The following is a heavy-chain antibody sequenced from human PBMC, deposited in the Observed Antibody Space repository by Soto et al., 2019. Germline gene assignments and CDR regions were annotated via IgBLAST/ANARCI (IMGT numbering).Heavy chain of an antibody. CDR1: GGSISSSSYY. D-gene: IGHD3-22*01. V-gene: IGHV4-39*01. CDR3: ARANYYDSSGYLDY. Sequence: SETLSLTCTVSGGSISSSSYYWGWIRQPPGKGLEWIGSIYYSGSTYDNPYLRSRVTMSVDTSKNQFSLKMSYVTAADSAVYYCARANYYDSSGYLDYWGQGTLVTVSS. J-gene: IGHJ4*02. CDR2: IYYSGST.